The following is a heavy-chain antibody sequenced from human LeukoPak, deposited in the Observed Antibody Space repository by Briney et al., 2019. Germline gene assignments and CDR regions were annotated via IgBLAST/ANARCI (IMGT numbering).Heavy chain of an antibody. CDR2: IYSPGTN. D-gene: IGHD3-22*01. Sequence: SQTLSLTCTVSAGSINSGDYYWSWIRQPAGKGLEWIRRIYSPGTNYNYNPSLKSRVTISIDTSKNQFSLKLTSVTAADTAVYYCARGIGTSYHSSRDAFDIWGQGTMVTVSS. J-gene: IGHJ3*02. V-gene: IGHV4-61*02. CDR3: ARGIGTSYHSSRDAFDI. CDR1: AGSINSGDYY.